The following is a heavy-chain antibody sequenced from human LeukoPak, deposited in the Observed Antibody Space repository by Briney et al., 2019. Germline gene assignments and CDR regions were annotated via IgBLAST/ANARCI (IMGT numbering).Heavy chain of an antibody. CDR3: ARASYYDILTGYYNWFDP. CDR1: GYTFTSYA. Sequence: ASVKVSCKASGYTFTSYAMHWVRQAPGQRLEWMGWINAGNGNTKYSQKFQGRVTITRDTSASTAYMELSSLRSEDTAVYYCARASYYDILTGYYNWFDPWGQGTLVTVSS. V-gene: IGHV1-3*01. CDR2: INAGNGNT. D-gene: IGHD3-9*01. J-gene: IGHJ5*02.